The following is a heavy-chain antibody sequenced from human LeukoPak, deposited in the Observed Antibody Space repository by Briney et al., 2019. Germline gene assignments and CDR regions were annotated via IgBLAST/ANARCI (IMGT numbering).Heavy chain of an antibody. CDR1: GFTFRSHS. CDR2: ISSSGSTI. J-gene: IGHJ4*02. Sequence: GGSLTLSCAASGFTFRSHSMQWVRQAPGKGLEWVSHISSSGSTIYYADSVKGRFTISRDNAKESLFLQMGSLRDEDTAVYYCVFPYWQDLDHWGQGTLVTVSS. CDR3: VFPYWQDLDH. D-gene: IGHD2-15*01. V-gene: IGHV3-48*02.